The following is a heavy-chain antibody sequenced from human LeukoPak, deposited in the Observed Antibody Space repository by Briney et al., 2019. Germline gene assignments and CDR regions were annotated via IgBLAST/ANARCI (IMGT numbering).Heavy chain of an antibody. D-gene: IGHD4-17*01. CDR1: GYTFTSYD. CDR3: ATTYPRTTVTTWGAFDI. Sequence: ASVKVSCKASGYTFTSYDINWVRQATGQGLEWMGWMNPNSGNTGYVQKFQGRVTITRNTSISTAYMELSSLRSEDTAVYYCATTYPRTTVTTWGAFDIWGQGTMVTVSS. CDR2: MNPNSGNT. J-gene: IGHJ3*02. V-gene: IGHV1-8*03.